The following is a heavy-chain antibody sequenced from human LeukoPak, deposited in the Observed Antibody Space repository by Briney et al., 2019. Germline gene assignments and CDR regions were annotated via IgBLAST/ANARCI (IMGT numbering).Heavy chain of an antibody. CDR1: GFTFSSYA. CDR3: ARAVDTAIPSDY. J-gene: IGHJ4*02. D-gene: IGHD5-18*01. Sequence: GGSLRLSCAASGFTFSSYAMHWVRQAPGKGLEWVAVIWYDGSNKYYADSVKGRFTISRDNSKNTLYLQMNSLRAEDTAVYYCARAVDTAIPSDYWGQGTLVTVSS. CDR2: IWYDGSNK. V-gene: IGHV3-33*08.